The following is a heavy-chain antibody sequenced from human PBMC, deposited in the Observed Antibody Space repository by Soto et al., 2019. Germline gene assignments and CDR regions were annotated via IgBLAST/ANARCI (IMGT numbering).Heavy chain of an antibody. V-gene: IGHV4-39*01. CDR3: ARHANPWAQGAFDI. CDR2: IYYSGST. D-gene: IGHD2-15*01. J-gene: IGHJ3*02. Sequence: QLQLQESGPGLVKPSETLSLTCTVSGGSISSSSYYWGWIRQPPGKGLEWIGSIYYSGSTYYNPSLKSRVTISVDTSKNQFSLKLSSVTAADTAVYYCARHANPWAQGAFDIWGQGTMITVSS. CDR1: GGSISSSSYY.